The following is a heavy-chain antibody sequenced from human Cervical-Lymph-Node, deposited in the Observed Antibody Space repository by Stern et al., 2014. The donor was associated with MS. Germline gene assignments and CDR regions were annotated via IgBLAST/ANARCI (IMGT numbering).Heavy chain of an antibody. CDR1: GGTFTNAA. V-gene: IGHV1-69*06. CDR3: ARDLND. Sequence: VQLLESGPEVKKPGSSLKVSCRASGGTFTNAAINWVRQAPGQGLEWMGGIIPIFVRANYAQKFQGRVTIIADKSANTTYMELSSLTYEDTAVYYCARDLNDWGQGTQVTVYS. CDR2: IIPIFVRA. J-gene: IGHJ4*02.